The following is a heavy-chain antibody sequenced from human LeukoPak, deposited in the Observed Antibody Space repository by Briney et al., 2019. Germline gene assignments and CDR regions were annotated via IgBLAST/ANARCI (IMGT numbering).Heavy chain of an antibody. J-gene: IGHJ6*02. Sequence: SETLSLTCTVSGTSISNYYWTWFRQPPGKGLEWIGYIYYTGNTNYNPSLKSRVAMSLDTSKNQFSLKLSSVTAADSAVYHCARTSRHFYGSGINLKPWPDAMDVWGQGTTVTVSS. CDR3: ARTSRHFYGSGINLKPWPDAMDV. CDR1: GTSISNYY. V-gene: IGHV4-59*01. D-gene: IGHD3-10*01. CDR2: IYYTGNT.